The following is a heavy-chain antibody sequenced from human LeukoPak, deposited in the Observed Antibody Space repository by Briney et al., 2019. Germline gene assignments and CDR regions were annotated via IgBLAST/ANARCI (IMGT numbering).Heavy chain of an antibody. Sequence: GGSLRLSCAASGFTFSSYGMHWVRQAPGKGLEWVAVISYDGSNKYYADFVKGRFTISRDNSKNTLYLQMNSLRAEDTAVYYCARDQTDCSTTSCYKFHYGLDVWGQGTTVTVSS. V-gene: IGHV3-30*03. CDR3: ARDQTDCSTTSCYKFHYGLDV. CDR1: GFTFSSYG. J-gene: IGHJ6*02. D-gene: IGHD2-2*02. CDR2: ISYDGSNK.